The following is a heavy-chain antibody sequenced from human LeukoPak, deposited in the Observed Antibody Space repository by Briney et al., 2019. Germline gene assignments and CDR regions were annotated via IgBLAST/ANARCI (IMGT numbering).Heavy chain of an antibody. D-gene: IGHD3-10*01. CDR2: IIPILGIA. V-gene: IGHV1-69*04. CDR1: GGTFSSYA. CDR3: ATIYYGSGSYYTSKGFDY. J-gene: IGHJ4*02. Sequence: SVKVSCKASGGTFSSYAISWVRQAPGQGLEWMGRIIPILGIANYAQKFQGRVTITADKSTSTAYMELSSLRSEDTAVYYCATIYYGSGSYYTSKGFDYWGQGTLVTVSS.